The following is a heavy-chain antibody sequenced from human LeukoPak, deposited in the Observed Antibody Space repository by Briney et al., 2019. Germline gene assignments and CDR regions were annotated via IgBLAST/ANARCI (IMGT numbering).Heavy chain of an antibody. CDR3: ARALPQRYCSGGSCYPDY. CDR2: INPNSGGT. Sequence: ASVTVSCKASGYTFTGYYMHWVRQAPGQGLEWMGWINPNSGGTNYAQKFQGRVTMTRDTSISTAYMELSRLRSDDTAVYYCARALPQRYCSGGSCYPDYWGQGTLVTVSS. V-gene: IGHV1-2*02. D-gene: IGHD2-15*01. CDR1: GYTFTGYY. J-gene: IGHJ4*02.